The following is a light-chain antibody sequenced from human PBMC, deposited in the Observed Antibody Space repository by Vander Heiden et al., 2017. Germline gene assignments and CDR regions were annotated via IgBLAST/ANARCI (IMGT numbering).Light chain of an antibody. J-gene: IGLJ3*02. CDR3: AAWDDSLNGWV. Sequence: QSVLTQPPSASGTPGQRVTISCSGSKYNIGSNTVNWYQQLPGTAPKLLIYTNNQRPSGVPDRFSGSKSGTSASLAISGLQSKDEADYYCAAWDDSLNGWVFGGGTKLTVL. CDR1: KYNIGSNT. CDR2: TNN. V-gene: IGLV1-44*01.